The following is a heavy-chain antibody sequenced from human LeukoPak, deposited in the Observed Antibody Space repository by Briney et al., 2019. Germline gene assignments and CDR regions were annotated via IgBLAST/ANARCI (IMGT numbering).Heavy chain of an antibody. Sequence: GGSLRLSCAASGFTFSGSAMHWVRQASGKGLEWVGRIRSKAYSYATGYTASLKGRFTISRDDSKDTTYLQMNSLKTEDTAVYYCTTMSYCTNGVCDAYWGQGTLVTVSS. CDR1: GFTFSGSA. CDR2: IRSKAYSYAT. CDR3: TTMSYCTNGVCDAY. V-gene: IGHV3-73*01. D-gene: IGHD2-8*01. J-gene: IGHJ4*02.